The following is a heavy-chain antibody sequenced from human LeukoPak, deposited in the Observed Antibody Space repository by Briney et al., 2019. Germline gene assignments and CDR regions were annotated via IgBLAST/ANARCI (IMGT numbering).Heavy chain of an antibody. Sequence: SVKVSCKACGCTFRSHAISWVRQAPGQGLDWMGGIIPIFGTSNYVRKFQGRVTHTAHESTRTAYIELSSLRSEDTAVYYCARYRRYYYDSSGYYDNWFDPWGQGTLVTVSS. CDR3: ARYRRYYYDSSGYYDNWFDP. J-gene: IGHJ5*02. CDR1: GCTFRSHA. CDR2: IIPIFGTS. D-gene: IGHD3-22*01. V-gene: IGHV1-69*01.